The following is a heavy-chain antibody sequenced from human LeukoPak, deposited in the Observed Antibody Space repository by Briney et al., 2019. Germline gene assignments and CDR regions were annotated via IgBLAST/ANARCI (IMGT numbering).Heavy chain of an antibody. Sequence: SQTLSLTCAFYGGSFRGFYWRWIRQPPGKGLEWMGEINHSGSTNYNPSLKSRVTISVDTSKNQISLKLSSVTAADTAVYYCSRGRRDYYGSGGIEDYWGQGTLVTVSS. D-gene: IGHD3-10*01. J-gene: IGHJ4*02. CDR3: SRGRRDYYGSGGIEDY. V-gene: IGHV4-34*01. CDR2: INHSGST. CDR1: GGSFRGFY.